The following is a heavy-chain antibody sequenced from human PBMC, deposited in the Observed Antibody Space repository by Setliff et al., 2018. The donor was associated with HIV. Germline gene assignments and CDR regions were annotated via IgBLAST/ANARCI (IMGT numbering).Heavy chain of an antibody. CDR1: GDSLSSGSYY. J-gene: IGHJ6*03. CDR3: ARHRDPPGSSWIFYYYYMDL. D-gene: IGHD6-13*01. CDR2: IYTSGST. Sequence: PSETLSLTCTVSGDSLSSGSYYWSWIRQPAGKGLEWIGRIYTSGSTNYNPSLKSRVTISVDTSKNQFSLKLRSVTAADTGVYYCARHRDPPGSSWIFYYYYMDLWGEGTTVTVSS. V-gene: IGHV4-61*02.